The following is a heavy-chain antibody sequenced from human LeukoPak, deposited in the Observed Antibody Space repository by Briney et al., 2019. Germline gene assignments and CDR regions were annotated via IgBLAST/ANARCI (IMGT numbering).Heavy chain of an antibody. D-gene: IGHD6-6*01. V-gene: IGHV4-39*02. Sequence: SETLSLTCAVSRGSISSRSYYWGWIRQPPGRGLEWIGSIYYSGSTYHNPSLKSRVTISVDTSKNHFSLKLSSVTAADTAVYYCARSRIAARPDVFDYWGQGTPVTVSS. CDR1: RGSISSRSYY. CDR2: IYYSGST. J-gene: IGHJ4*02. CDR3: ARSRIAARPDVFDY.